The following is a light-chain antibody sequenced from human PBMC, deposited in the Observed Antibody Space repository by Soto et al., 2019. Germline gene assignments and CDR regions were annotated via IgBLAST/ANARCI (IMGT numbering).Light chain of an antibody. Sequence: QSVLTQPASVSGSPGQSITISCTGTSSDVGGYNYVCWYQQHPGKAPKLMIYEVSNRPSGVSNRFSVSKSGNTASLTISGLQAEDEADYYCSSFTSGSTLFGTGTKVTVL. CDR1: SSDVGGYNY. J-gene: IGLJ1*01. CDR2: EVS. CDR3: SSFTSGSTL. V-gene: IGLV2-14*01.